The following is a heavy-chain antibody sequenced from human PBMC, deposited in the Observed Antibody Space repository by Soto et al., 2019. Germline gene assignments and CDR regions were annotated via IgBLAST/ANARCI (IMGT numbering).Heavy chain of an antibody. CDR2: IYHSGST. Sequence: SETLSLTCTVSGGSISSGGYSWSWIRQPPGKGLECIGYIYHSGSTYYNPSLKSRVTISVDRSKNQFSLKLSSVTAADTAVYYCARHDAWNVNWFDPWGQGTLVTVSS. V-gene: IGHV4-30-2*01. CDR3: ARHDAWNVNWFDP. J-gene: IGHJ5*02. D-gene: IGHD1-1*01. CDR1: GGSISSGGYS.